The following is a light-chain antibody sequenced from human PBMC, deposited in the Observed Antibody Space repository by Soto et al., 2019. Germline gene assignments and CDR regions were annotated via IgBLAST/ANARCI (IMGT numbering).Light chain of an antibody. CDR2: EVS. J-gene: IGLJ1*01. Sequence: QSVLTQPASVSGSPGQPITIACTGTSSDVGGYNYVSWYQQHPGKAPKVMIYEVSNRPSGVSNRFSGSKSGNTASLTISRLQAEDEADYYCSSYTSSGTYAFGTGTKVTVL. V-gene: IGLV2-14*01. CDR3: SSYTSSGTYA. CDR1: SSDVGGYNY.